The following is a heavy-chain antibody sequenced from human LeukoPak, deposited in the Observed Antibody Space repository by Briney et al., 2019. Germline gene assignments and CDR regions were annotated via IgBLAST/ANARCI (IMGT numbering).Heavy chain of an antibody. CDR3: AGDRNSDWYSPLDY. J-gene: IGHJ4*02. CDR1: GFTFTKCA. Sequence: GGSLRLSCVASGFTFTKCAMSWILQAPGKGLEWVAIITATGDTAYYADSVKGRFTISRDNSRNTVYMQMDSLRAEDTAIYYCAGDRNSDWYSPLDYWGQGSQVTVSP. D-gene: IGHD6-19*01. V-gene: IGHV3-23*01. CDR2: ITATGDTA.